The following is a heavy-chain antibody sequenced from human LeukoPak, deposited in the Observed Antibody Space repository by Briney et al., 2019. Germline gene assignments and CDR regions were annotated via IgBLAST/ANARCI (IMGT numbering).Heavy chain of an antibody. CDR2: IIPIFGTA. D-gene: IGHD3-3*01. V-gene: IGHV1-69*06. CDR3: ATTRGVSNYYYYMDV. Sequence: SVKVSCKASGGTFSSYAISWVRQASGQGLEWMGGIIPIFGTANYAQKFQGRVTITADKSTSTAYMELSSLRSEDTAVYYCATTRGVSNYYYYMDVWGKGTTVTVSS. CDR1: GGTFSSYA. J-gene: IGHJ6*03.